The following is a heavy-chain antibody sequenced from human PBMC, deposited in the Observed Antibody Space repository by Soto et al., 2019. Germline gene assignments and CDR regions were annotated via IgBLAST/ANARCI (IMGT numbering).Heavy chain of an antibody. CDR1: GFTFGDYA. D-gene: IGHD2-21*02. J-gene: IGHJ3*02. CDR3: APSGGDTYAFDI. Sequence: PGGSLRLSCTASGFTFGDYAMSWFRQAPGKGLEWVGFIRSKAYGGTTEYAASVKGRFTISRDDSKSIAYLQMNSLKTEDTAVYYCAPSGGDTYAFDIWGQGTMVTVSS. CDR2: IRSKAYGGTT. V-gene: IGHV3-49*03.